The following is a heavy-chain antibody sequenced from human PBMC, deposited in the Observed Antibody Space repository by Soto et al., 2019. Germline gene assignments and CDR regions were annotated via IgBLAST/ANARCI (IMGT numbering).Heavy chain of an antibody. Sequence: QVQLVESGGGVVQPGRSLRLSCAASGFTFSTYTMNWVHQAPGKGLEWVAGISNNGINTHYADSVKGRFTISRDNSKNTLYVQMNSLGAEDTAVYYCAREWSISVAAPGYWGQGTLVTVSS. V-gene: IGHV3-30-3*01. J-gene: IGHJ4*02. CDR3: AREWSISVAAPGY. D-gene: IGHD6-19*01. CDR1: GFTFSTYT. CDR2: ISNNGINT.